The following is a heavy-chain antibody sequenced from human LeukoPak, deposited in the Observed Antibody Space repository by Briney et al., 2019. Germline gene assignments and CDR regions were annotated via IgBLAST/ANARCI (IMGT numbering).Heavy chain of an antibody. V-gene: IGHV4-34*01. D-gene: IGHD6-19*01. Sequence: SETLSLTCAVYGGSFSGYYWSWIRQPPGKGLEWIGEINHSGSTNYNPSLKSRVTISVDTSKNQFSLKLSSVTAADTAVYYCARHAGYSSGWYWAYYFDYWGQGTLVTVSS. J-gene: IGHJ4*02. CDR3: ARHAGYSSGWYWAYYFDY. CDR2: INHSGST. CDR1: GGSFSGYY.